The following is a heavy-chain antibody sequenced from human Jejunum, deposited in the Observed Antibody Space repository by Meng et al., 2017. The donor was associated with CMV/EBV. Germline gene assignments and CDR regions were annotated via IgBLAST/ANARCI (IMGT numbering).Heavy chain of an antibody. CDR2: INPSGGST. CDR3: ARGRPPNSYDILTGFHYFFDY. J-gene: IGHJ4*02. CDR1: Y. V-gene: IGHV1-46*01. D-gene: IGHD3-9*01. Sequence: YVHWVRQAPGQGLEWMGIINPSGGSTSYAQKLQGRVTMTSDTSASTVYMELSSLRSEDTAVYFCARGRPPNSYDILTGFHYFFDYWGQGTLVTVSS.